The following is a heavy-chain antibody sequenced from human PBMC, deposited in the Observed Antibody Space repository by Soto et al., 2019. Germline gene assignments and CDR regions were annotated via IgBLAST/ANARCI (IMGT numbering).Heavy chain of an antibody. CDR3: AREGPDSSGYLNAFDI. V-gene: IGHV3-30-3*01. Sequence: QPGGSLRLSCAASGFTFSSYAMHWVRQAPGKGLEWVAVISYDGSNKYYADSVKGRFTISRDNSKNTLYLQMNSLRAEDTAAYYCAREGPDSSGYLNAFDIWGQGTMVTVSS. J-gene: IGHJ3*02. CDR2: ISYDGSNK. D-gene: IGHD3-22*01. CDR1: GFTFSSYA.